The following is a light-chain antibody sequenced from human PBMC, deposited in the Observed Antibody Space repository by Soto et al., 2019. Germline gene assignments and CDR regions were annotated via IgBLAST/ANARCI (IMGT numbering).Light chain of an antibody. V-gene: IGLV1-40*01. CDR2: GNS. Sequence: QSVLTQPPSVSGAPGQRVTISCTGSSSNIGAGYDVHWYQQLPGTAPKLLIYGNSNRPSGVPDRFSGSKSGTSASLAITGLQAEDEADYYCPSYDSSLSAHVFGTGTKVTVL. CDR3: PSYDSSLSAHV. J-gene: IGLJ1*01. CDR1: SSNIGAGYD.